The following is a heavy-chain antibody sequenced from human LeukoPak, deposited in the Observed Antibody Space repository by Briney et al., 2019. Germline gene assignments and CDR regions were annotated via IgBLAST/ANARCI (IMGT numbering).Heavy chain of an antibody. CDR3: ARSDDSSGYYPGAFDI. CDR2: IIPIFGTA. V-gene: IGHV1-69*13. D-gene: IGHD3-22*01. J-gene: IGHJ3*02. CDR1: GGTFSSYA. Sequence: SVKVSCKASGGTFSSYAISWVRQAPGQGLEWMGGIIPIFGTANYAQKFQGRVTITADESTSTAYMELSSLRSEDTAVYYCARSDDSSGYYPGAFDIWGQGTMVTVSS.